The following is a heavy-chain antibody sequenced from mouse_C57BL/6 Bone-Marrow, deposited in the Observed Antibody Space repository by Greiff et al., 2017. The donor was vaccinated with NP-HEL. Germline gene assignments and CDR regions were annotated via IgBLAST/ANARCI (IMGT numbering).Heavy chain of an antibody. CDR3: ARADEYEYARVDD. D-gene: IGHD2-4*01. CDR1: GFNIKDYY. J-gene: IGHJ2*01. V-gene: IGHV14-2*01. CDR2: IDPEDGET. Sequence: VQLQQSGAELVKPGASVKLSCTASGFNIKDYYMHWVKQRTEQGLEWIGRIDPEDGETKSAPKFQGKATITADTSSNTAYLQLSSLTSKDTAVYYCARADEYEYARVDDWGQGTTLTVSS.